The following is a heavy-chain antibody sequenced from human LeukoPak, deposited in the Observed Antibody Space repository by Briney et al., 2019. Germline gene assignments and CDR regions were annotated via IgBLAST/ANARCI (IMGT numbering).Heavy chain of an antibody. CDR1: GGSFSGYY. Sequence: SETLSLTRAVYGGSFSGYYWSWIRQPPGKGLEWIGEINHSGSTNYNPSLKSRVTISVDTSKNQFSLKLSSVTAADTAVYYCARGKVVVAATLKWFDPWGQGTLVTVSS. CDR2: INHSGST. J-gene: IGHJ5*02. D-gene: IGHD2-15*01. CDR3: ARGKVVVAATLKWFDP. V-gene: IGHV4-34*01.